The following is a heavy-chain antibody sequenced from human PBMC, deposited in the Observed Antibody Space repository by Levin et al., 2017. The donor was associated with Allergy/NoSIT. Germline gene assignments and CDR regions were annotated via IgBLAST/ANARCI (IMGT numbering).Heavy chain of an antibody. CDR2: ISSSGTPI. D-gene: IGHD5-18*01. CDR1: GFPFSIYG. CDR3: ATGAMDY. Sequence: GESLKISCVASGFPFSIYGMNWVRQAPGKGLEWVSHISSSGTPIYYADFVRGRFTMSRDNAKSSLYLQMNSLRAEDTALYYCATGAMDYWGQGTLVTVSS. J-gene: IGHJ4*02. V-gene: IGHV3-48*04.